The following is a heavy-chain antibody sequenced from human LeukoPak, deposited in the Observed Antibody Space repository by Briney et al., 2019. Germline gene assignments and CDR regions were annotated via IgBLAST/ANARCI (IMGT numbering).Heavy chain of an antibody. D-gene: IGHD3-10*01. CDR2: IYIRGST. V-gene: IGHV4-4*07. Sequence: SETLSPTCTVSGGSISTYYWSWIRQPAGKGLQWSGRIYIRGSTNYNPSLKSRVTMSLDTSKNQFSLKLSSVTDADTAVYYCARGSNYYDFDYWGQGTLVTVSS. CDR3: ARGSNYYDFDY. CDR1: GGSISTYY. J-gene: IGHJ4*02.